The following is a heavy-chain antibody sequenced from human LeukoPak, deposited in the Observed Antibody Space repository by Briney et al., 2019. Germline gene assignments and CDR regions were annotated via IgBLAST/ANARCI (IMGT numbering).Heavy chain of an antibody. J-gene: IGHJ1*01. CDR2: IYYSGST. CDR1: GGSISSYY. Sequence: KASETLSLTCIVSGGSISSYYWNWIRQPPGKGLEWIGYIYYSGSTNYNPSLKSRVTISVDTSKNQFSLKLSSVTAADTAVYYCARGGWYPESFQHWGQGALVTVSS. V-gene: IGHV4-59*01. D-gene: IGHD6-19*01. CDR3: ARGGWYPESFQH.